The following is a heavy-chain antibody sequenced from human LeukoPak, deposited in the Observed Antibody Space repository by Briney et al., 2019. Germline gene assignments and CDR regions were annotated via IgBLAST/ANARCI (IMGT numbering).Heavy chain of an antibody. V-gene: IGHV4-39*01. CDR2: VYYTGST. Sequence: PSETLSLTCTVSGGSISSSSYYWGCIRQPPGKGLEWIGTVYYTGSTYHNPSLKSRVTMSVDTSKNQFSLRLTSVTAADTAVYYCARVDYGSGGIDNWGQGTLVTVSS. J-gene: IGHJ4*02. CDR3: ARVDYGSGGIDN. CDR1: GGSISSSSYY. D-gene: IGHD3-10*01.